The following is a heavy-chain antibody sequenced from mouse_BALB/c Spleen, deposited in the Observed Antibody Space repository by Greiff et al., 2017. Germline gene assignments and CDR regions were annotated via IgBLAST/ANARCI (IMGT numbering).Heavy chain of an antibody. CDR2: IYPGSGST. Sequence: VQLQQSGPELVKPGASVKMSCKASGYTFTDYVISWVKQRTGQGLEWIGEIYPGSGSTYYNEKFKGKATLTADKSSNTAYMQLSSLTSEDSAVYYCARDYYGSSYWFAYWGQGTLVTVSA. J-gene: IGHJ3*01. V-gene: IGHV1-77*01. CDR1: GYTFTDYV. D-gene: IGHD1-1*01. CDR3: ARDYYGSSYWFAY.